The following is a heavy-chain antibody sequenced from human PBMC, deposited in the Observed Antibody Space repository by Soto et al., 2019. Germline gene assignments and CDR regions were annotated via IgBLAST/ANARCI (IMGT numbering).Heavy chain of an antibody. V-gene: IGHV4-39*07. J-gene: IGHJ5*02. CDR3: ARDLPAAAAGGRWFDP. D-gene: IGHD6-13*01. CDR2: IYYSGST. Sequence: SETLSLTCTVSGGSISSGGYYWSWIRQPPGKGLEWIGSIYYSGSTNYTPSLKSRVTISVDTSKNQFSLKLSSVTAADTAVYYCARDLPAAAAGGRWFDPWGQGTLVTVSS. CDR1: GGSISSGGYY.